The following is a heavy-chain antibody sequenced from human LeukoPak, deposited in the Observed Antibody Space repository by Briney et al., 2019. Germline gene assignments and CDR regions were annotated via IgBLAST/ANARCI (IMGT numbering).Heavy chain of an antibody. CDR2: IRYDGSNK. D-gene: IGHD3-10*01. J-gene: IGHJ4*02. Sequence: GGSLRLSCAASGFTFSSYGMHWVRQAPGKGLEWVAFIRYDGSNKYYADSVKGRFTISRDNSKNTLYLQMNSLGAEDTAVYYCARAQYYYGSGSYYPFDYWGQGTLVTVSS. CDR1: GFTFSSYG. CDR3: ARAQYYYGSGSYYPFDY. V-gene: IGHV3-30*02.